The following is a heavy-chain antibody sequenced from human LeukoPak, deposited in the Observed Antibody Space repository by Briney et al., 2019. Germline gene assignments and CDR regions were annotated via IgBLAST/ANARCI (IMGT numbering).Heavy chain of an antibody. CDR1: GFTVSSNY. CDR3: ARGPKYDSSGYYVY. Sequence: GGSLRLSCAASGFTVSSNYMSWVRQAPGKGLEWASVIYSGGSTYYADSVKGRFTISRDNSKNTLYLQMNSLRAEDTAVYYCARGPKYDSSGYYVYWGQGTLVTVSS. J-gene: IGHJ4*02. D-gene: IGHD3-22*01. CDR2: IYSGGST. V-gene: IGHV3-66*01.